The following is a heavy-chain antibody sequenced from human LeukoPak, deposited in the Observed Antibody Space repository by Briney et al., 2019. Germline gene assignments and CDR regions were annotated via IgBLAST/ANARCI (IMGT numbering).Heavy chain of an antibody. J-gene: IGHJ6*02. CDR2: IYPGDSDT. Sequence: GESLKISCKGSGYSFTSYWIGWVRQMPGKGLEWMGIIYPGDSDTRYSPSFQGQVTISADKSISTAYLQWSNLKASDTAMYYCARHVVVPAAIDYYYGMDVWGQGTTVTVSS. D-gene: IGHD2-2*01. CDR1: GYSFTSYW. V-gene: IGHV5-51*01. CDR3: ARHVVVPAAIDYYYGMDV.